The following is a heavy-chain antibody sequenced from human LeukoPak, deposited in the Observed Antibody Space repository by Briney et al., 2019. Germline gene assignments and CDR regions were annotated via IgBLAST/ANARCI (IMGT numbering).Heavy chain of an antibody. CDR1: GFTFSSYG. D-gene: IGHD5-18*01. J-gene: IGHJ4*02. Sequence: PGGPLRLSCAASGFTFSSYGMHWVRQAPGKGLEWVAVIWYDGSNKYYADSVKGRFTISRDNSKNTLYLQMNSLRAEDTAVYYCAKDWGSYGYNLVDYWGQGTLVTVSS. V-gene: IGHV3-33*06. CDR3: AKDWGSYGYNLVDY. CDR2: IWYDGSNK.